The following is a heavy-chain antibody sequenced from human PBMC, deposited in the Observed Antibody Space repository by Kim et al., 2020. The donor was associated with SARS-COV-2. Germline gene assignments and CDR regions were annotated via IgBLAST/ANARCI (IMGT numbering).Heavy chain of an antibody. D-gene: IGHD3-22*01. CDR3: ARADNYYDSSGLYFQH. CDR1: GFTFSSYS. CDR2: ISSSSSTI. V-gene: IGHV3-48*02. J-gene: IGHJ1*01. Sequence: GGSLRLSCAASGFTFSSYSMNWVRQAPGKGLEWVSYISSSSSTIYYADSVKGRFTISRDNAKNSLYLQMNSLRDEDTAVYYCARADNYYDSSGLYFQHWGQGTLVTVSS.